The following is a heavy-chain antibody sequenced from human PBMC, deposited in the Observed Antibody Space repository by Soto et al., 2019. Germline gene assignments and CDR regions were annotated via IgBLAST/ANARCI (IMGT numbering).Heavy chain of an antibody. Sequence: SETLSLTCTVSGGSISSGGYYWSWIRQHPGKGPEWIGYIYYSGSTYYNPSLKSRVTISVDTSKNQFSLKLSSVTAADTAVYYCARVGNSGYDYHAFDIWGQGTMVTVSS. D-gene: IGHD5-12*01. CDR2: IYYSGST. V-gene: IGHV4-31*03. J-gene: IGHJ3*02. CDR1: GGSISSGGYY. CDR3: ARVGNSGYDYHAFDI.